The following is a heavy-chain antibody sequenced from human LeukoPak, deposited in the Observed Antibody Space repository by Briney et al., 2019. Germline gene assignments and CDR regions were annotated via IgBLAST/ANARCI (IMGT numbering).Heavy chain of an antibody. CDR2: IYYSGTT. J-gene: IGHJ4*02. V-gene: IGHV4-59*01. Sequence: SETLSLTCTVSGGSISSYYWSWIRQPPGKGLEWIGYIYYSGTTNYNPSLKSRVTISVDPSKNQFSLKLSSVTAADTAVYYCARGVYIAAAQYGYWGQGTLVTVSS. CDR3: ARGVYIAAAQYGY. CDR1: GGSISSYY. D-gene: IGHD6-13*01.